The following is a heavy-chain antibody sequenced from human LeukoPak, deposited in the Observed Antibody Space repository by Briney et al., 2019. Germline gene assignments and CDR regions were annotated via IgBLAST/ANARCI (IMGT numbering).Heavy chain of an antibody. D-gene: IGHD3-3*01. V-gene: IGHV1-18*01. Sequence: ASVKVSCKASGYTFTSYGISWVRQAPGQGPEWMGWISAYNGNTNYAQKLQGRVTMTTDTSTSTAYMELRSLRSDDTAVYYCARLSKYDFWSGYSYYFDYWGQGTLVTVSS. CDR3: ARLSKYDFWSGYSYYFDY. J-gene: IGHJ4*01. CDR1: GYTFTSYG. CDR2: ISAYNGNT.